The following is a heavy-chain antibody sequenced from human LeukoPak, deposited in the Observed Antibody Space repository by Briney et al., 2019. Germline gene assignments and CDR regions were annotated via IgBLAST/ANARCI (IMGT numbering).Heavy chain of an antibody. J-gene: IGHJ4*02. V-gene: IGHV4-61*01. CDR2: IYYSGST. D-gene: IGHD1-26*01. CDR3: AGVAYSGSYVFDY. CDR1: GGSVSSGSYY. Sequence: PSETLSLTCTVSGGSVSSGSYYWSWIRQPPGKGLEWIGYIYYSGSTNYNPSLKSRVTISVDTSKNQFSLKLSSVTAADTAVYYCAGVAYSGSYVFDYWGQGTLVTVSS.